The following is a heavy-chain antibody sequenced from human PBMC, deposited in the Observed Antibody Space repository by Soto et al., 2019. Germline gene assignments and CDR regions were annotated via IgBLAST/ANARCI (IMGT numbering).Heavy chain of an antibody. CDR3: ARAVSLDY. D-gene: IGHD3-10*01. J-gene: IGHJ4*02. Sequence: QVQLQQWGAGLLKASETLSLTCAVYGGSFSGYYWSWIRQPPGKGLEWIGEINHSGSTNYNPSLKSRVTISVDTSKNQFSLKLSSVTAADTAVYYCARAVSLDYWGQGTLVTVSS. V-gene: IGHV4-34*01. CDR1: GGSFSGYY. CDR2: INHSGST.